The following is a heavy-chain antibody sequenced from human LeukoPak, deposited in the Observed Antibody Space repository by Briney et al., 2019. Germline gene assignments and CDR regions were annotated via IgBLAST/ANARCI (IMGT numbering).Heavy chain of an antibody. V-gene: IGHV1-46*01. Sequence: WASVKVSCKASGYTFTSYYMHWVRQAPGQGLEWMGIINPSGGSTSYAQKFQGRVTMTRDTSTSTVYMELSSLRSEDTAVYYCARTPADRRRPVVVPAAMPYGAFDIWGQGTMVTVSS. CDR3: ARTPADRRRPVVVPAAMPYGAFDI. D-gene: IGHD2-2*01. CDR1: GYTFTSYY. J-gene: IGHJ3*02. CDR2: INPSGGST.